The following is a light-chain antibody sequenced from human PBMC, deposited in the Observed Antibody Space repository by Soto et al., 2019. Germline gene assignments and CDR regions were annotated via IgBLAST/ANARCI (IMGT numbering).Light chain of an antibody. CDR2: DSS. V-gene: IGKV1-5*01. Sequence: TKMSRSPSTLAAPSGSTLTINCRASQTISRWLDWYQKKKGKAPRLLISDSSTLESGVPSRFRGGRSGTELTLTISSMKHDDLETYYCQQYNNYPGTFGQGTKVDIK. CDR3: QQYNNYPGT. CDR1: QTISRW. J-gene: IGKJ1*01.